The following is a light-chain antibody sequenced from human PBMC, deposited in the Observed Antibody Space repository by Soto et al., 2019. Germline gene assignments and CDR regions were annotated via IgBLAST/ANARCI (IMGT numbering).Light chain of an antibody. CDR3: CSYAGDSILT. CDR2: EDS. Sequence: QSALTQPASVSGSPGQSITISCIGTSSDVERYNLVSWYQHHPGKAPKLMIYEDSKRPSGVSNRFSGSKSGNTASLTISGLQAEDEADYFCCSYAGDSILTFGGGTKVTVL. CDR1: SSDVERYNL. J-gene: IGLJ2*01. V-gene: IGLV2-23*02.